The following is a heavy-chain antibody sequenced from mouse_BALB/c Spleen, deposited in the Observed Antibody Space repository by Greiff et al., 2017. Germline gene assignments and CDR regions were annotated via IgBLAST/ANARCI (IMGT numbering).Heavy chain of an antibody. Sequence: VKLMESGPGLVQPSQSLSITCTVSGFSLTSYGVHWVRQSPGKGLEWLGVIWSGGSTDYNAAFISRLSISKDNSKSQVFFKMNSLQANDTSIYYCARNGDYGYYFDYWGQGTTLTVSS. J-gene: IGHJ2*01. CDR1: GFSLTSYG. D-gene: IGHD1-2*01. V-gene: IGHV2-2*02. CDR2: IWSGGST. CDR3: ARNGDYGYYFDY.